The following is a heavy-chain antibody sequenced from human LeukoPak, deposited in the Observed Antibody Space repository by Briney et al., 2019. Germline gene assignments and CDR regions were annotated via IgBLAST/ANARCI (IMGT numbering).Heavy chain of an antibody. J-gene: IGHJ5*02. CDR2: IKQDGSEK. CDR1: GFTFSSYW. Sequence: QPGGSLRLSCAASGFTFSSYWMSWVRQAPGKGLEWVANIKQDGSEKYHVDSVKGRFTVSRENAKNSLYLQMNSLRAGDTAVYYCARGKRYSSSWFYNRFDPWGQGTLVTVSS. D-gene: IGHD6-13*01. V-gene: IGHV3-7*01. CDR3: ARGKRYSSSWFYNRFDP.